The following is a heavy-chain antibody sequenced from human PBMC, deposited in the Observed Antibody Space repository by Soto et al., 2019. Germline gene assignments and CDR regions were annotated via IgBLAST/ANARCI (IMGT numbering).Heavy chain of an antibody. CDR3: ARTTRYCSGGSCYVGNHYYYGMDV. CDR2: IYSGGST. D-gene: IGHD2-15*01. J-gene: IGHJ6*02. Sequence: PGGSLRLSCAASGFGFSSYAMSWVRQAPGKGLEWISVIYSGGSTYYADSVKGRFTISRDNSKNTLYLQMNSLRAEDTAVYYCARTTRYCSGGSCYVGNHYYYGMDVWGQGPTLPVS. V-gene: IGHV3-53*01. CDR1: GFGFSSYA.